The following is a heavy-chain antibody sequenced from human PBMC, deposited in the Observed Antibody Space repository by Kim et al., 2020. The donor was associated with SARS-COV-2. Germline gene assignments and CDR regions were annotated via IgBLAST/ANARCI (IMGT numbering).Heavy chain of an antibody. Sequence: SETLSLTCAVSGGSISSSNWWSWVRQPPGKGLEWIGEIYHSGSTNYNPSLKSRVTISVDKSKNQFSLKRSSVTAADTAVYYCARGLDYYDSSGYSFDYWGQGTLVTVSS. J-gene: IGHJ4*02. D-gene: IGHD3-22*01. CDR3: ARGLDYYDSSGYSFDY. CDR2: IYHSGST. V-gene: IGHV4-4*02. CDR1: GGSISSSNW.